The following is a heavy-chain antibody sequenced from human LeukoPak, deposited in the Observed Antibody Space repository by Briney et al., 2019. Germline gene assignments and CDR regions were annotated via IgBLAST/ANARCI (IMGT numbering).Heavy chain of an antibody. CDR3: ATDARGGLLRTVADYYMDV. CDR1: GYTLTELS. V-gene: IGHV1-24*01. D-gene: IGHD3-22*01. CDR2: FDPEDGET. Sequence: GASVKVSCKVSGYTLTELSMHWSRQAPGKGLEWMGGFDPEDGETIYAQKFQGRVTMTEDTSTDTAYMELSSLRSEDTAVYYCATDARGGLLRTVADYYMDVWGKGTTVTVSS. J-gene: IGHJ6*03.